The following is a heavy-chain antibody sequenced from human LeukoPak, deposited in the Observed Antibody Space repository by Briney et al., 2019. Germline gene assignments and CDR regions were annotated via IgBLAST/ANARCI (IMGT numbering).Heavy chain of an antibody. V-gene: IGHV5-51*01. D-gene: IGHD2-2*01. CDR3: ARHLGYCSSTSCRVDY. CDR2: IYPGDSDT. J-gene: IGHJ4*02. Sequence: GESLKISCKGSGYSFTSYWIGWVRQMPGKGLEWMGTIYPGDSDTRYSPSFQGQVTISADKSISTAYLQWSSLKASDTAMYYCARHLGYCSSTSCRVDYWGQGTLVTVSS. CDR1: GYSFTSYW.